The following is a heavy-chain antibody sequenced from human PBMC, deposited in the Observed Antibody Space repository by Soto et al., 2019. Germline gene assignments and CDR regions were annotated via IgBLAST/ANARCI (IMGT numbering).Heavy chain of an antibody. CDR3: ARFGPGRDEYGDLRDY. CDR1: GGTFSSYT. J-gene: IGHJ4*02. CDR2: IIPILGIA. Sequence: QVQLVQSGAEVKKPGSSVKVSCKASGGTFSSYTISWVRQAPGQGLEWMGRIIPILGIANYAQKFQGRVTITADKASRTAYMELRSLRSEDTAVYYCARFGPGRDEYGDLRDYWGQGALVTVS. V-gene: IGHV1-69*02. D-gene: IGHD4-17*01.